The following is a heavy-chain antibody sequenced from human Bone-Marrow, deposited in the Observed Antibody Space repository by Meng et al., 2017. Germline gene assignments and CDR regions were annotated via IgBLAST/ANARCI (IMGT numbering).Heavy chain of an antibody. D-gene: IGHD3-22*01. J-gene: IGHJ3*02. CDR3: AREWVYYDSSGYYPMNAFDI. V-gene: IGHV3-30*04. CDR1: GFTFSSYA. CDR2: ISYDGSNK. Sequence: GESLKISCAASGFTFSSYAMHWVRQAPGKGLEWVAVISYDGSNKYYADSVKGRFTISRDNSKNTLYLQMNSLRAEDTAVYYCAREWVYYDSSGYYPMNAFDIWGQGTMVTVSS.